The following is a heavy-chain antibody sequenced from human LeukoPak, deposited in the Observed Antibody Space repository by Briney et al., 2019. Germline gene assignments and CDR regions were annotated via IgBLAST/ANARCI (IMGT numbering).Heavy chain of an antibody. CDR1: GYTFTGYY. CDR3: ATTYYYGSGSYGDAFDI. J-gene: IGHJ3*02. CDR2: INPNSGGT. D-gene: IGHD3-10*01. Sequence: ASVKVSCKASGYTFTGYYMHWVRQAPGQGLEWMGWINPNSGGTNYAQKFQGRVTMARDTSISTAYMELSRLRSDDTAVYYCATTYYYGSGSYGDAFDIWGQGTMVTVSS. V-gene: IGHV1-2*02.